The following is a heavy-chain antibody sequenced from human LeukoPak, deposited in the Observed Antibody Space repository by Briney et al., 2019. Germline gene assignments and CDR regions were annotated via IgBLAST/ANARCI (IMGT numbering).Heavy chain of an antibody. J-gene: IGHJ4*02. CDR2: ISGSGGST. Sequence: GGSLRLSCAASGFTFSSYAMSWVRQAPGKGLEWVSAISGSGGSTYYADSVKGRFTISRDNSKNTLYLQMNSLRAEDTAVYYCARAQFNYDILTGYSNGYFDYWGQGTLVTVSS. D-gene: IGHD3-9*01. CDR1: GFTFSSYA. CDR3: ARAQFNYDILTGYSNGYFDY. V-gene: IGHV3-23*01.